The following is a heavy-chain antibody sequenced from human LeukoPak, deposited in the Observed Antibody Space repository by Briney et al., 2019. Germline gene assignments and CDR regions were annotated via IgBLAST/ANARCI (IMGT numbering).Heavy chain of an antibody. Sequence: SETLSLTCAVSGYSIISGYYWGWIRQPPGKGLEWVGNTYHTGSTYYNPSLKGRVTISGDTSKNQFSLKLSSVTAADTAVYYCARCQHYFDSSAYPRPYYFDYWGRGTLVTVSS. CDR1: GYSIISGYY. J-gene: IGHJ4*02. CDR2: TYHTGST. CDR3: ARCQHYFDSSAYPRPYYFDY. V-gene: IGHV4-38-2*01. D-gene: IGHD3-22*01.